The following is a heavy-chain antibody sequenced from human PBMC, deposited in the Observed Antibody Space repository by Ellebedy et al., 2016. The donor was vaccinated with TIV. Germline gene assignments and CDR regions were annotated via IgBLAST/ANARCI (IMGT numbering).Heavy chain of an antibody. CDR1: GYSFPHYG. J-gene: IGHJ5*02. D-gene: IGHD4/OR15-4a*01. V-gene: IGHV5-51*01. Sequence: GESLKISCKGSGYSFPHYGIAWARQMPGKGLEWMGTTYPDDSDTRYSPSFEGRVTISADKSISTAYLQLSSLKASDTAMYYCAKLYRTIVPRNWFDPWGQGTLVTVSS. CDR3: AKLYRTIVPRNWFDP. CDR2: TYPDDSDT.